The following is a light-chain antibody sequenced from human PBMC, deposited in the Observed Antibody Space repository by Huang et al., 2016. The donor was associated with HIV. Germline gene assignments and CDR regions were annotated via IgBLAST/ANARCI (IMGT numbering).Light chain of an antibody. CDR3: QQYYSTLT. CDR2: WAS. V-gene: IGKV4-1*01. CDR1: QSVLYSSNNKNY. J-gene: IGKJ4*01. Sequence: DIVMTQSPDSLAVSLGERATIHCKSSQSVLYSSNNKNYLAWYQQKPGQTPKLLIYWASNRECGVPDRFSGSGSGTDFTLTISSLQAEDVAVYYWQQYYSTLTFGGGTKVEIK.